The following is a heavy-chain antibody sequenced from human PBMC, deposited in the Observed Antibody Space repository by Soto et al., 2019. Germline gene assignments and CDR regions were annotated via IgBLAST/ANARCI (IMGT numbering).Heavy chain of an antibody. CDR1: GFTFSSYA. CDR3: AKEGGEEQWLPDYYYYGMDV. V-gene: IGHV3-23*01. Sequence: GGSLRLSCAASGFTFSSYAMSWVRQAPGKGLEWVSAISGSGGSTYYADSVKGRFTISRDNSKNTLYLQMNSLRAEDTAVYYCAKEGGEEQWLPDYYYYGMDVWGQGTTVTVSS. CDR2: ISGSGGST. D-gene: IGHD6-19*01. J-gene: IGHJ6*02.